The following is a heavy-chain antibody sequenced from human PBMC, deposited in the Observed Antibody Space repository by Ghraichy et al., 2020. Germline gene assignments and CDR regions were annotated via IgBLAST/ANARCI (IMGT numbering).Heavy chain of an antibody. V-gene: IGHV3-66*01. CDR3: ARAGVEWFDYNDRYYYYAMDV. CDR1: GFTVSSNY. Sequence: GGSLRLSCAASGFTVSSNYMSWVRQAPGKGLDWVSVIFGGGSTYYADSVRGRFAISRDKSKNTVYLQMNSLRAEDTAVYYCARAGVEWFDYNDRYYYYAMDVWGLGTTVTVSS. D-gene: IGHD3-10*01. J-gene: IGHJ6*02. CDR2: IFGGGST.